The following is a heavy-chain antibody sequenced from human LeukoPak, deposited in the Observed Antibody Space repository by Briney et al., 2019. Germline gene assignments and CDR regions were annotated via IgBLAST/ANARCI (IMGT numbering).Heavy chain of an antibody. CDR1: GFTFSSYN. V-gene: IGHV3-21*01. Sequence: GGSLRLSCAASGFTFSSYNMNWVRQAPGKGLEWVSSIGSSSSYIYYADSVKGRFTISRDNAKNSLYLQMNSLRAEDTAVYYCARDTGSIVVVPAPRRGMDVWGQGTTVTVSS. CDR2: IGSSSSYI. J-gene: IGHJ6*02. CDR3: ARDTGSIVVVPAPRRGMDV. D-gene: IGHD2-2*01.